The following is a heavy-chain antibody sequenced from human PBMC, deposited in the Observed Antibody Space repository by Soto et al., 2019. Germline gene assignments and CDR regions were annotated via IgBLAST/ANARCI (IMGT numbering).Heavy chain of an antibody. J-gene: IGHJ4*02. CDR1: GGSISSGGYF. CDR3: VSGTYFYDTSGFYSYYFDY. D-gene: IGHD3-22*01. Sequence: SETLSLTCTVSGGSISSGGYFWNWIRQPPGWGLEWIGYIYYSGNTFYSPSLKSRVTISIDTSQNQFSLQLSSVTAADTAVYYCVSGTYFYDTSGFYSYYFDYWGQGALVTVSS. V-gene: IGHV4-30-4*01. CDR2: IYYSGNT.